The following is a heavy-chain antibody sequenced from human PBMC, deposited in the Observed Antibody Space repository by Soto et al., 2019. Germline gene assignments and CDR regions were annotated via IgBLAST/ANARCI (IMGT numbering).Heavy chain of an antibody. D-gene: IGHD2-2*01. CDR1: GFTFSNNA. CDR3: AKDLRTSAARLYAFDI. J-gene: IGHJ3*02. Sequence: EVQLLESGGGLVQPGGSLRLSCAASGFTFSNNAMSWVRQAPGKGLEWVSVISGSGGTTYYADSVKGRFTISRDNSKKTLFLQMNTLRAEDTAVYFCAKDLRTSAARLYAFDIWGQGTMVTVSS. CDR2: ISGSGGTT. V-gene: IGHV3-23*01.